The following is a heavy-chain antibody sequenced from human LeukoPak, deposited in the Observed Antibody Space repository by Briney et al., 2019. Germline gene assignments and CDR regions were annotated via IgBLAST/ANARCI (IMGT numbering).Heavy chain of an antibody. D-gene: IGHD2-21*01. CDR1: GGSISSGSYY. CDR3: ARSKSCGGDCYAFDI. Sequence: SETLSLTCTVSGGSISSGSYYWSWIRQPAGKGLEWIGRTYISGSTSYNPSLKSRVTISVDTSKNQFSLKLSSVTAADTAVYYCARSKSCGGDCYAFDIWGQGTMVTVSS. J-gene: IGHJ3*02. CDR2: TYISGST. V-gene: IGHV4-61*02.